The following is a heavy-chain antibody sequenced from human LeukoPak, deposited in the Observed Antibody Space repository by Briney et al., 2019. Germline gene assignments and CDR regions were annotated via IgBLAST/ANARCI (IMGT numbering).Heavy chain of an antibody. J-gene: IGHJ6*02. D-gene: IGHD2-2*01. CDR1: GGSISSYY. Sequence: PSGTLPLTCTVSGGSISSYYWSWLRQPPGKGLEWIGYIYYSGSTNYNPSLKSRVTISVDTSKNQFSLKLSSVTAADTAVYYCARLNPRYCSSTSCRRDYYYGMDVWGQGTTVTVSS. V-gene: IGHV4-59*01. CDR2: IYYSGST. CDR3: ARLNPRYCSSTSCRRDYYYGMDV.